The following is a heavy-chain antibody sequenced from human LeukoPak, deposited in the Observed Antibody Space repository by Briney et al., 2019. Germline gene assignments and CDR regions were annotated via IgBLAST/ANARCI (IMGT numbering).Heavy chain of an antibody. D-gene: IGHD3-3*01. V-gene: IGHV4-59*01. J-gene: IGHJ6*03. CDR1: GGSISSYY. CDR2: IYHSGST. CDR3: ARGLGGYDFWSGYSDYYYMDV. Sequence: SETLSLTCTVSGGSISSYYWSWIRQPPGKGLEWIGYIYHSGSTNYNPSLKSRVTISVDTSKNQFSLKLSSVTAADTAVYYCARGLGGYDFWSGYSDYYYMDVWGKGTTVTVSS.